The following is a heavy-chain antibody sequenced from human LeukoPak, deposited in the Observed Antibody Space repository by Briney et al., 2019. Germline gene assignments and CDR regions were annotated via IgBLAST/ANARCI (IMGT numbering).Heavy chain of an antibody. CDR2: ISAYNGNT. Sequence: ASLKVSCKASGYTFTSYGISWVRQAPGQGLEWMGWISAYNGNTNYAQKLQGRVTMTTDTSTSTAYMELRSLRSDDTAVYYCARDYYGSGSYVGYNWFDPWGQGTLVTVSS. J-gene: IGHJ5*02. V-gene: IGHV1-18*01. CDR1: GYTFTSYG. CDR3: ARDYYGSGSYVGYNWFDP. D-gene: IGHD3-10*01.